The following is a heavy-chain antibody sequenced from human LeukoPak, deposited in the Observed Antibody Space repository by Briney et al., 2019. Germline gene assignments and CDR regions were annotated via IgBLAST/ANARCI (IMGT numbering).Heavy chain of an antibody. V-gene: IGHV3-23*01. CDR1: GFTFSSYG. CDR2: ISGSGGST. J-gene: IGHJ4*02. D-gene: IGHD1-26*01. CDR3: AKGDTTWELPHDY. Sequence: GGSLRLSCAASGFTFSSYGMSWVRQAPGKGLEWVSAISGSGGSTYYADSVKGRFTISRDNAKNSLYLQMNSLRAEDTAVYYCAKGDTTWELPHDYWGQGTLVTVSS.